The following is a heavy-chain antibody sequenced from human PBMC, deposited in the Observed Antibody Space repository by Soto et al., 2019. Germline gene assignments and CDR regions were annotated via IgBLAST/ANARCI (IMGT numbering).Heavy chain of an antibody. Sequence: GGSLRLSCAASGFTFSSYGMHWVRQAPGKGLEWVAVISYDGSNKYYADSVKGRFTISRDNSKNTLYLQMNSLRAGDTAVYYCAKTYSYGYYYYYGMDVWGQGTTVTVSS. J-gene: IGHJ6*02. D-gene: IGHD5-18*01. CDR2: ISYDGSNK. CDR3: AKTYSYGYYYYYGMDV. CDR1: GFTFSSYG. V-gene: IGHV3-30*18.